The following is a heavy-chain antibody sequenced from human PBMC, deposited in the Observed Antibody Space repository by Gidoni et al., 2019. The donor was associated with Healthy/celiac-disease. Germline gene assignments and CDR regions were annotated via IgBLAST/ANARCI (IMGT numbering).Heavy chain of an antibody. CDR3: ASMRYYYDSSGSIDY. CDR1: GGSISSSSYY. CDR2: IYYSGST. D-gene: IGHD3-22*01. J-gene: IGHJ4*02. V-gene: IGHV4-39*01. Sequence: QLQLQESGPGLVKPSETLSLTCTVSGGSISSSSYYWGWIRQPPGKGLEWIGSIYYSGSTYYNPSLKSRVTISVDTSKNQFSLKLSSVTAADTAVYYCASMRYYYDSSGSIDYWGQGTLVTVSS.